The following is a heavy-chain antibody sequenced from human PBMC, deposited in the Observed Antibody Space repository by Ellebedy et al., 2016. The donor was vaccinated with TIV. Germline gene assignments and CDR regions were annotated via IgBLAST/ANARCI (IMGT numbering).Heavy chain of an antibody. J-gene: IGHJ4*02. CDR1: KFTVSYNY. Sequence: GGSLRLSCAASKFTVSYNYMSWVRQAPGKGPERVSILYGDDRAFYSDAVEGRFFISRDNSQNMLYLQMNSLGVEDTAVYFCARDTRPNIGNFWGQGTPVTVSS. CDR2: LYGDDRA. CDR3: ARDTRPNIGNF. V-gene: IGHV3-66*01. D-gene: IGHD2/OR15-2a*01.